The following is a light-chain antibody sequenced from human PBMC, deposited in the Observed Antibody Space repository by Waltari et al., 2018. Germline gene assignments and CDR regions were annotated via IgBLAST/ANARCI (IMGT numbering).Light chain of an antibody. CDR1: HAIGYS. CDR2: DAS. V-gene: IGKV1-NL1*01. Sequence: DVQMIQTPSSLSACVGDRVTIICRASHAIGYSLAWYRQTPGKAPELLLYDASKLKSGVPSRFSGSASGTGYTLTISSLQPEDFATYYCQQYHGNYPLVTFGGGTKVEIK. J-gene: IGKJ4*01. CDR3: QQYHGNYPLVT.